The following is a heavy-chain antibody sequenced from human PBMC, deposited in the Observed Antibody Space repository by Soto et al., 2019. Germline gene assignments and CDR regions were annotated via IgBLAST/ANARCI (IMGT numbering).Heavy chain of an antibody. J-gene: IGHJ4*02. V-gene: IGHV3-33*01. CDR3: ARGGLLLDY. CDR2: IWYDRSNK. D-gene: IGHD2-21*01. Sequence: QVQLVESGGGVVQPGRSLRLSCAASGFIFNTYGMHWVRQAPGKGLEWVAVIWYDRSNKYYADSVKGRFTISRDNSKNTLYLQMNSLRAEATAVYYCARGGLLLDYWGQGTLVTVSS. CDR1: GFIFNTYG.